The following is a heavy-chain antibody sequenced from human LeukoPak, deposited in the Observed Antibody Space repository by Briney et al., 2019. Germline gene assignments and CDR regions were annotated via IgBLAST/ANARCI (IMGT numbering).Heavy chain of an antibody. CDR2: IKPDGSET. D-gene: IGHD2-8*01. J-gene: IGHJ4*02. V-gene: IGHV3-7*01. CDR1: GFTFSSYW. Sequence: GGSLRLSCAASGFTFSSYWMSWVRQGPGKGLEWVANIKPDGSETYYVDSLKGRFTISRDNAKISLYLQMNSLRAEDTAVYFCARERSCPNGECFSYFDSWGQGILVTVSS. CDR3: ARERSCPNGECFSYFDS.